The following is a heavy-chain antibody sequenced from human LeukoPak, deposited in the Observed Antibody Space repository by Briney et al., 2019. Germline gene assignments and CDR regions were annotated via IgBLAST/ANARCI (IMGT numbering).Heavy chain of an antibody. CDR2: IYSGGQT. CDR1: GFTTSGNY. Sequence: EPGGSLRLSCAASGFTTSGNYITWVRQAPGKGLQWVSAIYSGGQTKYADSVKGRFSISRDNSNDTVYLQLNSLRTEDTAVYFCARVPFTSSLGDYFDYWGQGTLVTVSS. D-gene: IGHD6-13*01. CDR3: ARVPFTSSLGDYFDY. J-gene: IGHJ4*02. V-gene: IGHV3-66*01.